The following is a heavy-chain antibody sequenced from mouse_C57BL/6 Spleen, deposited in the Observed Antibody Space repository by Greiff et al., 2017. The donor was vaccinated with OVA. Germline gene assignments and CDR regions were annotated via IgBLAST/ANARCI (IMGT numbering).Heavy chain of an antibody. V-gene: IGHV1-26*01. CDR1: GYTFTDYY. CDR3: ARSPFRYFDV. CDR2: INPNNGGT. J-gene: IGHJ1*03. Sequence: EVQLQQSGPELVKPGASVKISCKASGYTFTDYYMNWVKQSHGKSLEWIGDINPNNGGTSYNQKFKGKATLTVDKSSSTAYMELRSLTSEDSAVYYCARSPFRYFDVWGTGTTVTVSS.